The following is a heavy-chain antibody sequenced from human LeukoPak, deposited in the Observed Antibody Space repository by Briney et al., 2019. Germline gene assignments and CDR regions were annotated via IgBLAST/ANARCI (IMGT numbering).Heavy chain of an antibody. CDR2: ISVYNGYT. CDR1: GYTFDSYG. V-gene: IGHV1-18*01. D-gene: IGHD3-22*01. CDR3: ATDRHDSSGYCTFDY. Sequence: GASVKVSCKASGYTFDSYGISWVRQAPGQGLELMGWISVYNGYTDTAQKLQGRLTMTTDASTSTAYMELTNLRSDDTAVYYCATDRHDSSGYCTFDYWGQGTLVTVSS. J-gene: IGHJ4*02.